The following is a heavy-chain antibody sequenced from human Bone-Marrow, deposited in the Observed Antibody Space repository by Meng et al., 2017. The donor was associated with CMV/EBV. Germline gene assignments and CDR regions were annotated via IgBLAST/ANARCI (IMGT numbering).Heavy chain of an antibody. D-gene: IGHD6-19*01. J-gene: IGHJ4*02. V-gene: IGHV1-46*01. Sequence: ASVKVSCKASGYTFTSYYMHWVRQAPGQGLEWMGIINPSGGSTSYAQKFQGRVTMTRDTSTSTVYMELSSLRSEDTAVYYCATPNYSSGWYTPFDYWGQGTLVTVSS. CDR1: GYTFTSYY. CDR3: ATPNYSSGWYTPFDY. CDR2: INPSGGST.